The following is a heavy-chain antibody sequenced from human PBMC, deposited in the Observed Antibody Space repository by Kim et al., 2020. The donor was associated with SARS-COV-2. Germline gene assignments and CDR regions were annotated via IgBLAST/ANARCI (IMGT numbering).Heavy chain of an antibody. CDR1: GFTFSSYE. CDR3: ARDGRFLEWLSQYYYYYYGMDV. D-gene: IGHD3-3*01. CDR2: ISSSGSTI. J-gene: IGHJ6*02. Sequence: GGSLRLSCAASGFTFSSYEMNWVRQAPGKGLEWVSYISSSGSTIYYADSVKGRFTISRDNAKNSLYLQMNSLRAEDTAVYYCARDGRFLEWLSQYYYYYYGMDVWGQGTTVTVSS. V-gene: IGHV3-48*03.